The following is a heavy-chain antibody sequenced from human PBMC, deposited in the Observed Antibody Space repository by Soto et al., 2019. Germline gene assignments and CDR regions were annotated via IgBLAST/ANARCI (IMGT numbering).Heavy chain of an antibody. CDR3: AHIPNYYQYDWFDP. CDR1: GFSLTTRGVG. D-gene: IGHD3-16*01. CDR2: IYWDDDK. Sequence: QITLKESGPTLVKPTQTLTLTCTFSGFSLTTRGVGVGWIRQPPGKALECLALIYWDDDKRYSPSLQCRLSLTKDTSKNPVVLTMTNVDPVDTATYYCAHIPNYYQYDWFDPWGQGTLVSVSS. V-gene: IGHV2-5*02. J-gene: IGHJ5*02.